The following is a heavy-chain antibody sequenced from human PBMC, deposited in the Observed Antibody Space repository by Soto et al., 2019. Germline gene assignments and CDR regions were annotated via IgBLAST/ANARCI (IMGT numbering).Heavy chain of an antibody. CDR1: GFTFDDYA. CDR3: AKDTAGSSWGGYYYYGMDV. Sequence: GGSLRLSCAASGFTFDDYAMHWVRQAPGKGLEWVSGISWNSGSIGYADSVKGRFTISRDNAKNSLYLQMNSLRAEDTALYYCAKDTAGSSWGGYYYYGMDVWGQGTTVTVSS. D-gene: IGHD6-13*01. V-gene: IGHV3-9*01. CDR2: ISWNSGSI. J-gene: IGHJ6*02.